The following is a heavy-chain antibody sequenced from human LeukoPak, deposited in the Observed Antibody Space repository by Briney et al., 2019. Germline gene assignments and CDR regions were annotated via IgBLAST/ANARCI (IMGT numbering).Heavy chain of an antibody. D-gene: IGHD3-10*01. CDR1: GFTFSSYG. CDR3: ARDRWMVRGVAPDY. J-gene: IGHJ4*02. CDR2: IWYDGSNK. Sequence: GGSLRLSCAASGFTFSSYGMHWVRQAPGKGQEWVAVIWYDGSNKYYADSVKGRFTISRDNSKNTLYLQMNSLRAEDTAVYYCARDRWMVRGVAPDYWGQGTLVTVSS. V-gene: IGHV3-33*01.